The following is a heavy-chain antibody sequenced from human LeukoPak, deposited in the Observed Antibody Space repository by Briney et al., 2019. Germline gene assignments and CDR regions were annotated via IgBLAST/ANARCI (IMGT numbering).Heavy chain of an antibody. CDR2: IYYSGST. D-gene: IGHD6-19*01. Sequence: SETLSLTCTVSGGSISSYYWSWIRQPPGKGLEWIGYIYYSGSTNYNPSLKSRVTISVDTSKNQFSLKLSSVTAADTAVYYCARVNSAWYGALDYWGQGALVTVSS. J-gene: IGHJ4*02. CDR1: GGSISSYY. CDR3: ARVNSAWYGALDY. V-gene: IGHV4-59*08.